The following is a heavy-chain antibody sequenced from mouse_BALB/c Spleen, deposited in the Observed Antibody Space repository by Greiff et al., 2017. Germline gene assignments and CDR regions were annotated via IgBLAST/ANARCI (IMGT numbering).Heavy chain of an antibody. V-gene: IGHV1-87*01. CDR1: GYTFTSYW. Sequence: QVQLQQSGAELARPGASVKMSCKASGYTFTSYWMQWVKQRPGQGLEWIGAIYPGDGDTRYTQKFKGKATLTADKSSSTAYMQLSSLASEDSAVYYCAREGENYYGYWGQGTLVTVSA. D-gene: IGHD1-1*01. CDR2: IYPGDGDT. CDR3: AREGENYYGY. J-gene: IGHJ3*01.